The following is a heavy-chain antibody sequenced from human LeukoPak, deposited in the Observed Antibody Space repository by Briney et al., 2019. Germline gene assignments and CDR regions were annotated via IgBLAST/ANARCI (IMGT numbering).Heavy chain of an antibody. CDR1: GYTFTSYG. D-gene: IGHD3-16*01. Sequence: GASVKVSCKASGYTFTSYGISWVRQAPGQGLEWMGGIIPIFGTANYAQKFQGRVTITADESTSTAYMELSSLRSEDTAVYYCARDLDWFDPWGQGTLVTVSS. V-gene: IGHV1-69*13. CDR2: IIPIFGTA. CDR3: ARDLDWFDP. J-gene: IGHJ5*02.